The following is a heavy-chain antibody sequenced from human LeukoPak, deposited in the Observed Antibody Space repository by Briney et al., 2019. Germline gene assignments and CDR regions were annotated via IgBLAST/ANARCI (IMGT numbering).Heavy chain of an antibody. CDR2: ISSSGSTI. CDR3: ARESYYDYVWGSYSKSAFDI. CDR1: GFTFSSYE. D-gene: IGHD3-16*01. J-gene: IGHJ3*02. Sequence: GGSLRLSCAASGFTFSSYEMNWVRQAPGKGLEWVSYISSSGSTIYYADSVKGRFTISRDNAKNSLYLQMNSLRAEDTAVYYCARESYYDYVWGSYSKSAFDIWGQGTMVTVSS. V-gene: IGHV3-48*03.